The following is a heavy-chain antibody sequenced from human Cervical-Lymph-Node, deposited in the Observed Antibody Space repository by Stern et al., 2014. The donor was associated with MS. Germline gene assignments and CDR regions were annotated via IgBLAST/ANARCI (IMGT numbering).Heavy chain of an antibody. CDR3: ALSSETSDRWYSLGYDL. V-gene: IGHV1-69*01. CDR1: GGTFSKFP. CDR2: IFPVFGTP. Sequence: QVQLVQSGAEVTKPGSSAKVSCKASGGTFSKFPSSWVRQAPGQGLEWMGGIFPVFGTPTCAQEFRGRVTITADVSTSTVYMELSSLRSDDTAVYYCALSSETSDRWYSLGYDLWGQGTLVTVSS. J-gene: IGHJ5*02. D-gene: IGHD6-13*01.